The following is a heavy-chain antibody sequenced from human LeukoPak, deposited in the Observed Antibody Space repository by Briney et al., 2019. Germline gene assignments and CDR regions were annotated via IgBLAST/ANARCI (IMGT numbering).Heavy chain of an antibody. D-gene: IGHD3-16*02. J-gene: IGHJ4*02. CDR2: ISAYNGNT. Sequence: ASVKLSCKASGYTFTSYGISWVRQAPGQGLEWMGWISAYNGNTTYAQKLQGRVTMTTDTSTSTAYMELRSLRSDDTAVYYCARGAPLRLGELSLGQYDYWGQGTLVTVSS. V-gene: IGHV1-18*04. CDR3: ARGAPLRLGELSLGQYDY. CDR1: GYTFTSYG.